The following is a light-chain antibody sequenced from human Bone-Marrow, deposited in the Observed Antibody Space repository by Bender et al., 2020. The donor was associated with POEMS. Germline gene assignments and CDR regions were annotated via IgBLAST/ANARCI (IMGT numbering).Light chain of an antibody. J-gene: IGLJ3*02. V-gene: IGLV1-44*01. CDR1: SSNIGAHA. Sequence: QSVLTQPPSASGTPGQRVTIPCSGGSSNIGAHAVNWYQHLPGPAPKLLIYSSHRRPSEVPDRFSGSRSGTSASLAISGLQSEDEADYCCAVWDDSLNGWVFGGGTKLTVL. CDR3: AVWDDSLNGWV. CDR2: SSH.